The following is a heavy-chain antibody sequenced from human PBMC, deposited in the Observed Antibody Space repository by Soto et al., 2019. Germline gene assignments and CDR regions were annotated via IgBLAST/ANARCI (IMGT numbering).Heavy chain of an antibody. J-gene: IGHJ4*02. CDR3: AKSPLSRNPRLTLTTCFDY. CDR1: AFSFSNYA. V-gene: IGHV3-23*01. Sequence: EVQLLESGGDLVQPGGSLRLSCAASAFSFSNYAMSWVRQAPEKGMEWVSTISDTGDSTYYADSVRGRFTISRDNSKNTLYLQMVRLRAEDTAVFFCAKSPLSRNPRLTLTTCFDYWGQGALVTVSS. CDR2: ISDTGDST. D-gene: IGHD4-17*01.